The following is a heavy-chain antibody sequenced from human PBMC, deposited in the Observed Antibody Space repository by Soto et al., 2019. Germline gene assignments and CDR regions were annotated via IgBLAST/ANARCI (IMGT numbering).Heavy chain of an antibody. D-gene: IGHD3-22*01. CDR3: ARDDKYDTSGIDY. Sequence: GESLKISCKGSGYSFTSYWISWVRQMPGKGLEWMGRIDPSDSYTNYSPSFQGHVTISADKSIGTAYLQWSSLKASDTAVYYCARDDKYDTSGIDYWGRGTLVTVSS. V-gene: IGHV5-10-1*01. J-gene: IGHJ4*02. CDR2: IDPSDSYT. CDR1: GYSFTSYW.